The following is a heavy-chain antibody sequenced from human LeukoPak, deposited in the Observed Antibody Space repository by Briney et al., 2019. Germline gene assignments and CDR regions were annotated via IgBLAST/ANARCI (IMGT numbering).Heavy chain of an antibody. Sequence: PGGSLRLSCAASGFTVSSNYMSWVRQAPGKGLGWVSVIYSGGSTYYADSVKGRFTISRDNSKNTLYLQMNSLRAEDTAVYYCASLSYGDYDFDYWGQGNLVTVSS. J-gene: IGHJ4*02. CDR3: ASLSYGDYDFDY. CDR2: IYSGGST. D-gene: IGHD4-17*01. CDR1: GFTVSSNY. V-gene: IGHV3-66*01.